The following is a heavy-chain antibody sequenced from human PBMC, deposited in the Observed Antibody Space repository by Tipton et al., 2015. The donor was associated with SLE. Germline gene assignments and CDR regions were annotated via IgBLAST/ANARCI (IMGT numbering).Heavy chain of an antibody. CDR3: ARDPAVGGYFDY. CDR1: GGSFSGYY. V-gene: IGHV4-34*01. Sequence: TLSLTCAVYGGSFSGYYWSWIRQPPGKGLEWIGEINHSGSTNYNPSLKSRVTISVDTSKNQFPLKLSSVTAADTAVYYCARDPAVGGYFDYWGQGALVTVSS. CDR2: INHSGST. J-gene: IGHJ4*02. D-gene: IGHD6-13*01.